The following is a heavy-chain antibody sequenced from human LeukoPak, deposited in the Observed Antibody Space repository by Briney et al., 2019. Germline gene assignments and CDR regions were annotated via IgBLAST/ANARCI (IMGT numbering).Heavy chain of an antibody. CDR1: GYSFTIFG. CDR3: ARIGCSSTNCYGNSVDP. D-gene: IGHD2-2*01. Sequence: GASVKLSCNSSGYSFTIFGMNWVRQAPGQGLEWMGWISAYNGNTLYAQKFQGRVTMTTDTSTSTAYMELRSLRSDDTAVYYCARIGCSSTNCYGNSVDPWGQGTLVTVSS. J-gene: IGHJ5*02. V-gene: IGHV1-18*01. CDR2: ISAYNGNT.